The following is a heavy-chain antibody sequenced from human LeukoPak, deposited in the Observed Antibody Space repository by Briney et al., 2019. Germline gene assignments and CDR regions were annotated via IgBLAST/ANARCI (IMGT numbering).Heavy chain of an antibody. CDR1: GFTFSSYW. CDR3: ARDRGDGPWAFDI. D-gene: IGHD7-27*01. CDR2: IHSDGSST. Sequence: GGSLRLSCAASGFTFSSYWMHWVRQAPGKGLVWVSRIHSDGSSTSYADSVKGRFTISRDNSKNTLYLQMNSLRAENTAVYYCARDRGDGPWAFDIWGQGTMVTVSS. J-gene: IGHJ3*02. V-gene: IGHV3-74*01.